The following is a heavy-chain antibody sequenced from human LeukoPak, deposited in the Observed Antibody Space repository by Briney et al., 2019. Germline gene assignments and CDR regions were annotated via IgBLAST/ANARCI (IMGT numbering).Heavy chain of an antibody. J-gene: IGHJ6*02. D-gene: IGHD3-22*01. CDR1: GYTLTELS. Sequence: AASVKVSCKVSGYTLTELSMHWVRQAPGKGLEWMGGFDPEDGETIYAQKFQGRVTMTEDTSTDTAYMELRSLRPDDTAVYYCARDSKWFINDYYYGMDVWGQGTTVTVSS. CDR3: ARDSKWFINDYYYGMDV. CDR2: FDPEDGET. V-gene: IGHV1-24*01.